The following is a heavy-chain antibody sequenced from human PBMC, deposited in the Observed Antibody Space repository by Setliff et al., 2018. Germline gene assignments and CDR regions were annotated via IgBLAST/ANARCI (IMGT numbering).Heavy chain of an antibody. CDR1: GYTFTGYA. CDR3: ARGVYEYSYGYRGHYYYYMDV. CDR2: INTNSGNP. D-gene: IGHD5-18*01. Sequence: GASVKVSCKASGYTFTGYAINWVRQAPGQGLEYLGWINTNSGNPTYVQGFTGRFVFSLDTSVSTAYLQISSLKAEDTAVYYCARGVYEYSYGYRGHYYYYMDVWGKGATVTVSS. J-gene: IGHJ6*03. V-gene: IGHV7-4-1*02.